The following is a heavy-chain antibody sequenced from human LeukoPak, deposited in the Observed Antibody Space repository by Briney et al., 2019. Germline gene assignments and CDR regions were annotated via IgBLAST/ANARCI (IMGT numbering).Heavy chain of an antibody. CDR2: IKGDESYT. J-gene: IGHJ4*02. Sequence: GGSLRLSCAASGFTVSSNYMSWVRQAPGKGLVWVSRIKGDESYTDYADSVKGRFTISRDNAKNTLYLQMNSLRDEDTAVYYCARDPGDYWGQGALVTVSS. CDR1: GFTVSSNY. V-gene: IGHV3-74*01. CDR3: ARDPGDY.